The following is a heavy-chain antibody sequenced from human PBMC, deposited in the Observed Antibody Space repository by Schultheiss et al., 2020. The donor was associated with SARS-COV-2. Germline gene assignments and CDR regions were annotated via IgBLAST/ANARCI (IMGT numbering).Heavy chain of an antibody. CDR3: ARDQTITIFGVVREADDAFDI. CDR2: IYYSGST. V-gene: IGHV4-59*12. J-gene: IGHJ3*02. Sequence: SETLSLTCTVSGGSISSYYWSWIRQHPGKGLEWIGYIYYSGSTYYNPSLKSRVTISVDTSKNQFSLKLSSVTAADTAVYYCARDQTITIFGVVREADDAFDIWGQGTMVTVSS. CDR1: GGSISSYY. D-gene: IGHD3-3*01.